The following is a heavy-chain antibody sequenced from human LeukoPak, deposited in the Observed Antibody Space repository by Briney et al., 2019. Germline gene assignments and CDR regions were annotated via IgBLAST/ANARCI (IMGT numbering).Heavy chain of an antibody. D-gene: IGHD6-13*01. V-gene: IGHV1-2*02. Sequence: ASVKVSCKASGYTFSGYYIHWVRQGPGQGLEWMGWINPNSGTNYAQNFQGRVTMTRDTPISTAYMELSRVISDDTAVYYCAREEQHQRGRHFEYWGQGTLVTVSS. CDR3: AREEQHQRGRHFEY. CDR1: GYTFSGYY. J-gene: IGHJ4*02. CDR2: INPNSGT.